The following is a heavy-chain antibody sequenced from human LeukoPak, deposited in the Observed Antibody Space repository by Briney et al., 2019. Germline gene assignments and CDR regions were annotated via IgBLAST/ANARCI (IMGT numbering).Heavy chain of an antibody. D-gene: IGHD2-2*02. CDR1: GFTFSSYS. CDR2: ISSSSSTI. CDR3: ARECSGSTRCDTQPIDY. Sequence: PGGSLRLSCAASGFTFSSYSMNWVRQAPGKGLEWVSYISSSSSTIYYADSVKGRFTISRDNAKNSLYLQMNSLRAEDTAVYCGARECSGSTRCDTQPIDYWGQGTLVTVSS. J-gene: IGHJ4*02. V-gene: IGHV3-48*01.